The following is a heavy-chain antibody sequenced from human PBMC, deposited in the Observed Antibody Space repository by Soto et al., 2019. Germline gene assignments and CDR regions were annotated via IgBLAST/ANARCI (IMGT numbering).Heavy chain of an antibody. CDR3: ARDGYGSGSSAHFDY. Sequence: SETLSLTCTVSGGSISSGGYYWSWILQHPGKGLEWIGYIYYSGSTYYNPSLKSRVTISVDTSKNQFSLKLSSVTAADTAVYYCARDGYGSGSSAHFDYWGQGTLVTVSS. J-gene: IGHJ4*02. CDR1: GGSISSGGYY. D-gene: IGHD3-10*01. V-gene: IGHV4-31*03. CDR2: IYYSGST.